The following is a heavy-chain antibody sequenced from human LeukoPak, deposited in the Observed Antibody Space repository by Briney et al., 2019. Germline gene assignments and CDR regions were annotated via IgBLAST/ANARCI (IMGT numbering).Heavy chain of an antibody. Sequence: ASGKVSCKASGYTFTSYDINWVRQSTGQGLEWMGWMNPNSGNTGYAQKFQGRVTMTRNTSISTAYMELSSLRSEDTAVYYCARGIAAAGTPLEFDYWGQGTLVTVSS. CDR2: MNPNSGNT. CDR3: ARGIAAAGTPLEFDY. D-gene: IGHD6-13*01. J-gene: IGHJ4*02. CDR1: GYTFTSYD. V-gene: IGHV1-8*01.